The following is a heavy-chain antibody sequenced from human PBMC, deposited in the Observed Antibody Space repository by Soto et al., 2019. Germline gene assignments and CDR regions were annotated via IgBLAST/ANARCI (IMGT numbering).Heavy chain of an antibody. D-gene: IGHD6-6*01. CDR1: GFTFSSYA. J-gene: IGHJ4*02. CDR2: ISGSGGST. Sequence: EVQLLESGGGLVQPGGSLRLSCAASGFTFSSYAMSWVRQAPGKGLEWVSAISGSGGSTYYADSVKGQFTISRDNSKNTLYLQMNSLRAEDTAIYYCAKDFIAARQPTRGHFDYWGQGTLVTVSS. V-gene: IGHV3-23*01. CDR3: AKDFIAARQPTRGHFDY.